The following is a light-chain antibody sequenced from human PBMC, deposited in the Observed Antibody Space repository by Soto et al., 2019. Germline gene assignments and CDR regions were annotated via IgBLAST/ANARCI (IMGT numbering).Light chain of an antibody. V-gene: IGKV1-5*01. CDR2: DAS. Sequence: DIQMPQSPSTLSASVGDRVTITCRASQSISSWLAWYQQKPGKAPKLLIYDASSLESGVPSRFSGSGSGTECTLTISSLQPDEFATYYCQQYNSYSALTFGGGTKVEIK. CDR1: QSISSW. J-gene: IGKJ4*01. CDR3: QQYNSYSALT.